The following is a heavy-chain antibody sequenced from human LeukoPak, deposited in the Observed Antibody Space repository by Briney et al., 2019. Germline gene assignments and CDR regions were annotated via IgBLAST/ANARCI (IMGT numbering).Heavy chain of an antibody. Sequence: HPGGSLRLSCAASGFTFSSYSMNWVRQAPGKGLEWVAYINGGGRTIFYGDSVKGRFTISRDNAKNSLYLQMNSLRAEDTAVYYCAREPVEGVNDAFDVWGQGTMVTGSS. J-gene: IGHJ3*01. V-gene: IGHV3-48*04. D-gene: IGHD3-16*01. CDR3: AREPVEGVNDAFDV. CDR2: INGGGRTI. CDR1: GFTFSSYS.